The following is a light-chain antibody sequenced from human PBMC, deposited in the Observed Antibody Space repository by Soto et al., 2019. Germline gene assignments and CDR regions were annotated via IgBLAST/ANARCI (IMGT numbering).Light chain of an antibody. Sequence: QSVLTQPPSVSGAPGQRVTISCTGSSSNIGAGYDVHWYQQLPGTAPKLLIYGNSNRPSGVPDRFSGSKSGTSASLAITGLQADDEADYYCQSDDSSLSGSVFGTGTKVTVL. CDR2: GNS. V-gene: IGLV1-40*01. J-gene: IGLJ1*01. CDR3: QSDDSSLSGSV. CDR1: SSNIGAGYD.